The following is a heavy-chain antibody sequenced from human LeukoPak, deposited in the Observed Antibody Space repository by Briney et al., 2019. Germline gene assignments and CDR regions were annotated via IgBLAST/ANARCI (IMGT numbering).Heavy chain of an antibody. V-gene: IGHV4-39*07. CDR2: MSYSGRT. Sequence: SETLSLTCTVSGGSISISNYYWGWIRQPPGKGLEWIGSMSYSGRTYYNPSLKTRVTVSLDTSKNQFSLNLISVTTADTAVYYCARSPQGTATTANWLDPWGQGTLVTVSS. D-gene: IGHD4-17*01. CDR3: ARSPQGTATTANWLDP. J-gene: IGHJ5*02. CDR1: GGSISISNYY.